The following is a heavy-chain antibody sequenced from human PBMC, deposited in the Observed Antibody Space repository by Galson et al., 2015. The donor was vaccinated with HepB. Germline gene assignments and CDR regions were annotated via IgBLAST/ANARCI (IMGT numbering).Heavy chain of an antibody. D-gene: IGHD1-7*01. CDR3: ARDTVGTGMTGSTTFDS. CDR2: ISAYSGKT. Sequence: SVKVSCKASGYSFSNYGISWVRQAPGQGLEWMGWISAYSGKTNYAQKLQGRVTMTTDTSTSTAYMELRSLRSDDTAVYYCARDTVGTGMTGSTTFDSWGQGTLVAVSS. CDR1: GYSFSNYG. J-gene: IGHJ4*02. V-gene: IGHV1-18*01.